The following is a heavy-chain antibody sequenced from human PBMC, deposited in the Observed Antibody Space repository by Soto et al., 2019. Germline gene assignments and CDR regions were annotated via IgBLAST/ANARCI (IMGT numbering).Heavy chain of an antibody. CDR3: TRSAGHFGEPPNGGVYYTYGMDV. Sequence: EVQLVESGGDLVQPGGSLKLSCVASGFAFNDSTIHWVRQASGKGLEWLGRMRGRRNNYAAAYGASVKGRITMSRDDSKDTAYLQINSLRTEDTAVYYCTRSAGHFGEPPNGGVYYTYGMDVWGKGTTGTVSS. CDR1: GFAFNDST. V-gene: IGHV3-73*01. J-gene: IGHJ6*03. D-gene: IGHD3-3*01. CDR2: MRGRRNNYAA.